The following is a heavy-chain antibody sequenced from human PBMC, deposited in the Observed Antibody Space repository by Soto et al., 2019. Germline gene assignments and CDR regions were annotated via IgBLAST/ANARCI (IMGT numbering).Heavy chain of an antibody. J-gene: IGHJ4*02. D-gene: IGHD3-10*01. CDR2: ISGSGGST. Sequence: EVQLLESGGGLVQPGGSLRLSCAASGFTFSSYAMSWVRQAPGKGLEWVSAISGSGGSTYYADSVKGRFTISRDNSKNTLYLQMSSLRAEDTAVYYCARAFGELFAYYFDYWGQGTLVTVSS. CDR3: ARAFGELFAYYFDY. V-gene: IGHV3-23*01. CDR1: GFTFSSYA.